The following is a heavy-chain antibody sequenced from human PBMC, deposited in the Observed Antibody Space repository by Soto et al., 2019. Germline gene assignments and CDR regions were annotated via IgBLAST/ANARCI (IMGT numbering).Heavy chain of an antibody. V-gene: IGHV3-11*05. Sequence: QVQVVESGGGLVQPAGSVRLSCVAAGFDFSDYYMTWFRQAPGKAPEWVSSISSTSAYTKYADSVKGRFTISRDNAKNSVYLQMDSLRGEDTAVYYCARDPSRRSPPDYWGQGTLVTVSS. CDR3: ARDPSRRSPPDY. J-gene: IGHJ4*02. CDR1: GFDFSDYY. CDR2: ISSTSAYT.